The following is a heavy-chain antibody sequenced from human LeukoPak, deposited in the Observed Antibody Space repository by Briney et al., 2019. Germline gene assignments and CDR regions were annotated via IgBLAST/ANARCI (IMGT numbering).Heavy chain of an antibody. V-gene: IGHV3-9*01. CDR2: ISWNSGSI. CDR1: GFTFDDYA. CDR3: AKTPSQRGYCSGGSCYLDY. D-gene: IGHD2-15*01. J-gene: IGHJ4*02. Sequence: GGSLRLSCAASGFTFDDYAMHWVRQAPGKGLEWVSGISWNSGSIGYADSVKGRFTISRDNAKNSLYLQMNSLRAEDTAVYYCAKTPSQRGYCSGGSCYLDYWGQGTLVTVSS.